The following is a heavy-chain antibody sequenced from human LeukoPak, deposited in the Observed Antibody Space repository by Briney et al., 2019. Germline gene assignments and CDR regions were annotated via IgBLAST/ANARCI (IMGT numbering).Heavy chain of an antibody. D-gene: IGHD2-2*01. CDR2: IYHSGST. J-gene: IGHJ4*02. V-gene: IGHV4-30-2*01. CDR3: ACSSTSCYGGDCFDY. Sequence: PSETLSLTCAVSGGSLGSGGYSWSWIRQPPGKGLEWIGYIYHSGSTYYNPSLKSRVTISVDRSKNQFSLKLSSVTAADTAVYYCACSSTSCYGGDCFDYWGQGTLVTVSS. CDR1: GGSLGSGGYS.